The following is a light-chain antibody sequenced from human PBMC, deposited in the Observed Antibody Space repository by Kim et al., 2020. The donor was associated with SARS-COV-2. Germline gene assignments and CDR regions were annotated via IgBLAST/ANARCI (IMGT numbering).Light chain of an antibody. Sequence: EIVLTQSPGTLSLSPEERATLSCRASQSVSSNYLAWYQQKPGQAPRLLIYGASSRATGIPDRFSGSGSVTDFTLTISRLEPEDFAVYYCQQYGSSPRTFGQGTKLEI. V-gene: IGKV3-20*01. CDR2: GAS. J-gene: IGKJ2*01. CDR1: QSVSSNY. CDR3: QQYGSSPRT.